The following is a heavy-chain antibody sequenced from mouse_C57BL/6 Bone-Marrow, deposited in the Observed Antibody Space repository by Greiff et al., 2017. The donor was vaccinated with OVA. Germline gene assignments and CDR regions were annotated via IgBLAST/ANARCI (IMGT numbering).Heavy chain of an antibody. CDR2: IYPRSGNT. D-gene: IGHD1-1*01. J-gene: IGHJ1*03. CDR3: ARFYGSSRGNFDV. Sequence: QVQLKQSGAELARPGASVKLSCKASGYTFTSYGISWVKQRTGQGLEWIGEIYPRSGNTYYNEKFKGKATLTADKSSSTAYMELRSLTSEDSAVYFCARFYGSSRGNFDVWGTGTTVTVSS. CDR1: GYTFTSYG. V-gene: IGHV1-81*01.